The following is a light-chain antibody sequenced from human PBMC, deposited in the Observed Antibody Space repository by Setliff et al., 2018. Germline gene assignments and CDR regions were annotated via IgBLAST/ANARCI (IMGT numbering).Light chain of an antibody. V-gene: IGLV2-14*03. J-gene: IGLJ2*01. CDR3: SSYTSSSTLV. CDR1: SSDVGDYNY. CDR2: DVS. Sequence: QSVLTQPASVSGSPGQSITISCTGTSSDVGDYNYVSWYQQHPGKAPELMIYDVSNRPSGVSNRFSGSKSGNTASLTISGLQAEDEADYYCSSYTSSSTLVFGGGTKGTVL.